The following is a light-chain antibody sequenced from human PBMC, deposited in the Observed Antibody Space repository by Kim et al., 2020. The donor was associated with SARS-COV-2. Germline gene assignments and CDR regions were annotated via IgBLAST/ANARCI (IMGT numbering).Light chain of an antibody. CDR3: QSYDSNLSAWV. Sequence: GFTLSCTGTTSNIGEGYDVHWYQQLPGTAPKVLIYNNNNRPSGVPDRFSGSKSGTSASLAITGLQAEDEADYYCQSYDSNLSAWVFGGGTQLTVL. J-gene: IGLJ3*02. CDR2: NNN. V-gene: IGLV1-40*01. CDR1: TSNIGEGYD.